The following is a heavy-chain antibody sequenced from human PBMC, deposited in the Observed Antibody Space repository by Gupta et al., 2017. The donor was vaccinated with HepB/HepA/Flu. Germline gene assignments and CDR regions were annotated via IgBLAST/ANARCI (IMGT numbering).Heavy chain of an antibody. Sequence: GGGLVQPGGSLRLSCAASGFTFSSYAMSWVRQAPGKGLEWVSAISGSGGSTYYADSVKGRFTISRDNSKNTLYLQMNSLRDEDTAVYYCAKDEVWKLTYYYYMDVWGKGTTVTVSS. CDR1: GFTFSSYA. J-gene: IGHJ6*03. CDR3: AKDEVWKLTYYYYMDV. CDR2: ISGSGGST. D-gene: IGHD1-1*01. V-gene: IGHV3-23*01.